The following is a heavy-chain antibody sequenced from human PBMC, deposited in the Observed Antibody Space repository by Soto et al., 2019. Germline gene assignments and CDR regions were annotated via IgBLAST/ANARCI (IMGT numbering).Heavy chain of an antibody. CDR3: ARELLGSGSYLDGMDV. CDR1: GYTFTSYD. D-gene: IGHD1-26*01. CDR2: MNPNSGNT. V-gene: IGHV1-8*01. J-gene: IGHJ6*02. Sequence: ASVKVSCKASGYTFTSYDINWVRQATGQGLEWMGWMNPNSGNTGYAQKFQGRVTMTRNTSISTAYMELSSLRSEDTAVYYCARELLGSGSYLDGMDVWGQGTTVTVSS.